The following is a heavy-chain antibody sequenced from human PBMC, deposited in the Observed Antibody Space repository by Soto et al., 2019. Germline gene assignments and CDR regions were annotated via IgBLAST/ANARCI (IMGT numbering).Heavy chain of an antibody. CDR2: ISWNSGSI. D-gene: IGHD3-10*01. CDR3: ITPAVRGVIDADY. V-gene: IGHV3-9*01. J-gene: IGHJ4*02. CDR1: GFTFDDYA. Sequence: EVQLVESGGGLVQPGRSLRLSCAASGFTFDDYAMHWVRQAPGKGLEWVSGISWNSGSIGYADSVKGRFTISRDNAKNSLYLQMNSLRAEDTALYYSITPAVRGVIDADYWGQGTLVTVSS.